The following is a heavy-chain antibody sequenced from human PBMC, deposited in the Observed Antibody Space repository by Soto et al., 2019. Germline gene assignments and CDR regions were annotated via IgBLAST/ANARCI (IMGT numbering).Heavy chain of an antibody. D-gene: IGHD3-10*01. Sequence: QVQLQESGPGLVKPSGTLSLTCVVSGGSISGINWWYWVRQPPGKGLEWIGEIYHSGTTHYNPSLKSRVTISVDKSNNQFSLELSSVTAADTAVYYCASFGGGMDVWGQGTTVTVSS. CDR2: IYHSGTT. CDR1: GGSISGINW. V-gene: IGHV4-4*02. J-gene: IGHJ6*02. CDR3: ASFGGGMDV.